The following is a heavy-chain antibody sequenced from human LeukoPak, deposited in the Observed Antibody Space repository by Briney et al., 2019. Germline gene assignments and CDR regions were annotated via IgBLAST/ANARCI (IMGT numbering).Heavy chain of an antibody. CDR2: ISSNGGST. V-gene: IGHV3-64*01. D-gene: IGHD5-24*01. Sequence: GGSLRLSCAASGFTFSSYAMHWVRQAPGKGLEYVSAISSNGGSTYYANSVKGRFTISRDNSKNTLYLQMGSLRAEDMAVYYCARVSLDGTKVADYWGQGTLVTVSS. CDR1: GFTFSSYA. J-gene: IGHJ4*02. CDR3: ARVSLDGTKVADY.